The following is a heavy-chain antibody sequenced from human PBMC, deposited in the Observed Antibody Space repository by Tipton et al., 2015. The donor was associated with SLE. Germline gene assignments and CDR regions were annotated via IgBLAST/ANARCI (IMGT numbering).Heavy chain of an antibody. CDR3: AGEVGDDAFDI. V-gene: IGHV4-59*12. CDR2: IDYSGST. Sequence: TLSLTCAVSGGSIRSYYWSWIRQPPGKGLEWIGYIDYSGSTNYNPSLKSRVTISVDTSKNQFSLKLSSVTAADTAVYYCAGEVGDDAFDIWGQGTMVTVSS. CDR1: GGSIRSYY. J-gene: IGHJ3*02. D-gene: IGHD1-26*01.